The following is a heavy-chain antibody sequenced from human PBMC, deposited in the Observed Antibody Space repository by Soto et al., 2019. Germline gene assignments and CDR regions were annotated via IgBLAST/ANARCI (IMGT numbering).Heavy chain of an antibody. J-gene: IGHJ5*02. CDR2: IIPIFGTA. V-gene: IGHV1-69*13. D-gene: IGHD2-15*01. CDR3: ARVVVVAATHSFDP. CDR1: GGTFSSYA. Sequence: SVKVSCKASGGTFSSYAISWVRQAPGQGLEWMGGIIPIFGTANYAQKFQGRVTITADESTSTAYMELSSLRSEDTAVYYCARVVVVAATHSFDPWGQGTLVTVSS.